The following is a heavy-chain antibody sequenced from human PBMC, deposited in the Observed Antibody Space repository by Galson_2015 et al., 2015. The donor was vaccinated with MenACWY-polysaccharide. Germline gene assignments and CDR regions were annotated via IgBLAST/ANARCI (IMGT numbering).Heavy chain of an antibody. CDR2: IRQDGFEK. Sequence: SLRLSCATSGFIFTNHWMSWVRQAPGKGLEWVANIRQDGFEKYHVDSVKGRFTISRDNAENSVFLQMNRLRVEDTAVYYCAREGLVEAFENWGQRTMVTVSS. J-gene: IGHJ3*02. D-gene: IGHD2-8*02. CDR1: GFIFTNHW. V-gene: IGHV3-7*01. CDR3: AREGLVEAFEN.